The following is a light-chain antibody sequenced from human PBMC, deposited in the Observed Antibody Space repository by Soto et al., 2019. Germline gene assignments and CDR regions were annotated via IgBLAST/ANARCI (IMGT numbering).Light chain of an antibody. Sequence: DIQMTQSPSTLSASVGDRVTITCRASQSISSWLAWYQQRPGKAPKVLIYGASNLQSGVPSRFSGSASGTDFTLTISCLQSEDFATYYCQQYYSYPRTFGQGTKVDI. CDR3: QQYYSYPRT. CDR1: QSISSW. CDR2: GAS. V-gene: IGKV1-5*01. J-gene: IGKJ1*01.